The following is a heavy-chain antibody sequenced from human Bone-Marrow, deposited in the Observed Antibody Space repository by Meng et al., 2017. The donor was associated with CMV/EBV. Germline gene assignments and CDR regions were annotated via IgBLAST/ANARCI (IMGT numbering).Heavy chain of an antibody. V-gene: IGHV1-46*01. CDR3: ARDYIVVVPAAINDYYYYGMDV. CDR1: GYTFTSYY. D-gene: IGHD2-2*02. Sequence: ASVKVSCKASGYTFTSYYMHWVRQAPGQGLEWMGIINPSGGSTSYAQKFQDRVTMTRDTSTSTVYMELSSLRSEDTAVYYCARDYIVVVPAAINDYYYYGMDVWGQGTTVTVSS. J-gene: IGHJ6*02. CDR2: INPSGGST.